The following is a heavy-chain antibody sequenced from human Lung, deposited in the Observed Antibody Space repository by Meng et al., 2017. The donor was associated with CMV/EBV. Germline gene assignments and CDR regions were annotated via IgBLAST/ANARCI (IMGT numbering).Heavy chain of an antibody. D-gene: IGHD6-13*01. V-gene: IGHV3-30-3*01. J-gene: IGHJ4*02. Sequence: GESLKISCTASGFTFSRFAFHWVRQAPGKGLEWVAIISKDGSNKYYADSVKGRFTISRDNSKNALYLRMNSLRLEDTAVYYCARDGLDYSSTWSYNYFDYWGQGTLVXVSS. CDR3: ARDGLDYSSTWSYNYFDY. CDR1: GFTFSRFA. CDR2: ISKDGSNK.